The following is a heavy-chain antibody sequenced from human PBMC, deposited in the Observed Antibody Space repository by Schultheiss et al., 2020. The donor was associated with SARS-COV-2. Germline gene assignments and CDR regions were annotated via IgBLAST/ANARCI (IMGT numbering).Heavy chain of an antibody. CDR2: IYYSGST. J-gene: IGHJ4*02. CDR1: GYSISSGYY. D-gene: IGHD5-18*01. V-gene: IGHV4-31*03. Sequence: SETLSLTCTVSGYSISSGYYWSWIRQHPGKGLEWIGYIYYSGSTYYNPSLKSRVTISVDTSKNQFSLKLSSVTAADTAVYYCARGGYSYGFDYWGQGTLVTVSS. CDR3: ARGGYSYGFDY.